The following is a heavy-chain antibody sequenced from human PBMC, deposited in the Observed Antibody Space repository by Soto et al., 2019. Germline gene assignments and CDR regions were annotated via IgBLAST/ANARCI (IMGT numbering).Heavy chain of an antibody. V-gene: IGHV1-2*04. CDR3: AGCRIVVAGSSAYYGMDV. J-gene: IGHJ6*02. CDR2: INPNSGGT. Sequence: GASVKGSCKASGYTFTGYCMHWVRQAPGQVLEWMGWINPNSGGTNYAQKFQGWVTMTRDTSISTAYMELSSLRVEDTAVYFCAGCRIVVAGSSAYYGMDVWGQGSSVNGSS. D-gene: IGHD6-19*01. CDR1: GYTFTGYC.